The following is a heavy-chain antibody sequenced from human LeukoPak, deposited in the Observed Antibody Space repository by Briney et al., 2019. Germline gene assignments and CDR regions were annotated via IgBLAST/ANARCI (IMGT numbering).Heavy chain of an antibody. CDR2: ISYDGSNK. Sequence: GSLRLSCAASGFTFSSYAMHWVRQAPGKGLEWVAVISYDGSNKYYADSVKGRFTISRDNSKNTLYLQMNSLRAEDTAVYYCARGTIYYDILTGDAFDIWGQGTMVTVSS. CDR1: GFTFSSYA. J-gene: IGHJ3*02. V-gene: IGHV3-30*04. CDR3: ARGTIYYDILTGDAFDI. D-gene: IGHD3-9*01.